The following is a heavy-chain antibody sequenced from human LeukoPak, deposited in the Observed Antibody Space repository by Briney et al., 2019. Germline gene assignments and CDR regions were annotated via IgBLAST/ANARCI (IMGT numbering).Heavy chain of an antibody. Sequence: GRSLRLSCAASGFSFSSYGMHWVRQAPGKGLEWVAMIWYDGSNTYYADSVKGRFTISRDNSKNTLFLQMDSLRAEDTAVYYCARDRSTTHFDYWGQGTLVTVSS. CDR2: IWYDGSNT. CDR3: ARDRSTTHFDY. J-gene: IGHJ4*02. CDR1: GFSFSSYG. V-gene: IGHV3-33*01. D-gene: IGHD5/OR15-5a*01.